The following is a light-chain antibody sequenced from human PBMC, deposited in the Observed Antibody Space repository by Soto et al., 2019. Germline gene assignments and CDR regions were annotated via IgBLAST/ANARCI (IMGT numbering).Light chain of an antibody. Sequence: AIQMTQSPSSLAASVGDRLTITCRASQDIGNDLGWYQQKPGKAPKLLIYAASSLQSGVSSRFSGSGSGTEFTLTISSLQPEDFAAYYCLQFFNFPRAFGQGTKVDIK. CDR3: LQFFNFPRA. V-gene: IGKV1-6*02. J-gene: IGKJ1*01. CDR2: AAS. CDR1: QDIGND.